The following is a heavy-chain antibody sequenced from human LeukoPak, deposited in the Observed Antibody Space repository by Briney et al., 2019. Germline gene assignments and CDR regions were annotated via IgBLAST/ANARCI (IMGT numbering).Heavy chain of an antibody. V-gene: IGHV1-8*01. CDR2: MNPHSGNT. J-gene: IGHJ5*02. CDR3: ARGDYYDSSGYPTGPT. Sequence: ASVKVSCKASGYTFTSYDINWVRQATGQGLEWMGWMNPHSGNTGYSQNFQGRVTMTRDTSTSTVYMELSSLRSEDTAVYYCARGDYYDSSGYPTGPTWGQGTLVTVSS. CDR1: GYTFTSYD. D-gene: IGHD3-22*01.